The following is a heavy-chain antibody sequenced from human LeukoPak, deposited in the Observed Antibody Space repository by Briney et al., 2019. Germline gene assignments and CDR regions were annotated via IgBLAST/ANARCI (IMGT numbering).Heavy chain of an antibody. Sequence: NPSETRSLTCAVFGDSLATNKSWTWVRQSPGKGLEWIGAAYHTGITYYSPSLKSRVSISVDKSKNQFSLNLRSVTAADTAMYYCARDRDGMVFWGQGTTVTVSS. CDR3: ARDRDGMVF. V-gene: IGHV4-4*02. CDR1: GDSLATNKS. J-gene: IGHJ6*02. CDR2: AYHTGIT.